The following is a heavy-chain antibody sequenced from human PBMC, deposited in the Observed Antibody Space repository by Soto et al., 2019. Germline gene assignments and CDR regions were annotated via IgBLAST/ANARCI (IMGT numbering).Heavy chain of an antibody. Sequence: SETLSLTCAVYGGSFSGYYWSWIRQPPGKGLEWIGETKYSGGTNYSPSLKSRVTISPDTSKNQFSLKLSSVTAADTAVYYCAREVGPRYCSGGSCYPRRRWNWFDPWGQGTLVTVSS. CDR2: TKYSGGT. J-gene: IGHJ5*02. V-gene: IGHV4-34*01. CDR3: AREVGPRYCSGGSCYPRRRWNWFDP. D-gene: IGHD2-15*01. CDR1: GGSFSGYY.